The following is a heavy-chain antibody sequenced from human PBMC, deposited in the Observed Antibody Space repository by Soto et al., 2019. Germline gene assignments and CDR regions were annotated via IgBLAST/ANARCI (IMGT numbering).Heavy chain of an antibody. V-gene: IGHV3-30*18. CDR1: GFTFSSYG. CDR2: ISYDGSNK. Sequence: QVQLVESGGSVVQPGRSLRLSCAASGFTFSSYGMHWVRQAPGKGLEWVAVISYDGSNKYYADSVKGRFTISRDNSKNTLYLQMNSLRAEDTAVYYCAKHGPPADYWGQGTLVTVSS. J-gene: IGHJ4*02. CDR3: AKHGPPADY.